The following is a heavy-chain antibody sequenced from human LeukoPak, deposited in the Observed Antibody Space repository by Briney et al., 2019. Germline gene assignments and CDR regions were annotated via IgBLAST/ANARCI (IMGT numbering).Heavy chain of an antibody. CDR3: ARGRLGVTTRSSLDY. J-gene: IGHJ4*02. CDR2: INPSGGST. CDR1: GGSFSSYV. Sequence: ASVKVSCKASGGSFSSYVITWVRQAPGQGLEWMGIINPSGGSTSYAQKFQGRVTMTRDTSTSTVYMELSSLRAEDTAVYYCARGRLGVTTRSSLDYWGQGTLVTVSS. V-gene: IGHV1-46*01. D-gene: IGHD4-11*01.